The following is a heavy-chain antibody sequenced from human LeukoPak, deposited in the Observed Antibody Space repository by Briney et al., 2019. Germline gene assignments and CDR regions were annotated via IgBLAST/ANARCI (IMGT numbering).Heavy chain of an antibody. D-gene: IGHD3-10*01. CDR2: IYHSGST. Sequence: SETLSLTCTVSGGSISSGGYYWSWIRQPPGKGLEWIGYIYHSGSTYCNPSLKSRVTISVDRSKNQFSLKLSSVTAADTAVYYCARDFYGSQPNYYYYYMDVWGKGTTVTVSS. V-gene: IGHV4-30-2*01. CDR3: ARDFYGSQPNYYYYYMDV. J-gene: IGHJ6*03. CDR1: GGSISSGGYY.